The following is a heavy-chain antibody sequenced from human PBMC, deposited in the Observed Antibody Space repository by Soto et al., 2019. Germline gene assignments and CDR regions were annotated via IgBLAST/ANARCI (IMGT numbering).Heavy chain of an antibody. D-gene: IGHD1-26*01. J-gene: IGHJ3*01. CDR2: ITGSGGST. Sequence: PGGSLRLSCAASGFTFSTYAMSWVRQAPGKGLEWVSTITGSGGSTYYADSVKGRFTISRDNSKNTLYLQMNSLRAEDTAVYYCANTTAELPPLDAFDLWGQGTRVTVSS. CDR1: GFTFSTYA. CDR3: ANTTAELPPLDAFDL. V-gene: IGHV3-23*01.